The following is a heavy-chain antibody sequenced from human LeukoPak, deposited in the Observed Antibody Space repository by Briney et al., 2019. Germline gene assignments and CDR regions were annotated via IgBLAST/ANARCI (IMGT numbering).Heavy chain of an antibody. D-gene: IGHD6-19*01. J-gene: IGHJ4*02. CDR3: ARGIAVAGRFDY. Sequence: GESLRLSCAASGFTFSSYAMSWVRQAPGKGLEWVSTISGSGDNTYYADSLKGRFTISRDSSKNTLYLQMNSLRAEDTAVYYCARGIAVAGRFDYWGQGTLVTVSS. CDR1: GFTFSSYA. CDR2: ISGSGDNT. V-gene: IGHV3-23*01.